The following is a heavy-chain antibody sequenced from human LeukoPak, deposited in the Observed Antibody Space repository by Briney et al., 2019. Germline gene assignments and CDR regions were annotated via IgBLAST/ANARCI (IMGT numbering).Heavy chain of an antibody. Sequence: SETLSLTCTVSGGSISSYYWSWIRQPAGKGLEWIGRIYTSGSTNYNPSPKSRVTMSVDTSKNQFSLKLSSVTAADTTVYYCARGGYYDSSGYYSLYFDYWGQGTLVTVSS. CDR2: IYTSGST. V-gene: IGHV4-4*07. CDR1: GGSISSYY. CDR3: ARGGYYDSSGYYSLYFDY. D-gene: IGHD3-22*01. J-gene: IGHJ4*02.